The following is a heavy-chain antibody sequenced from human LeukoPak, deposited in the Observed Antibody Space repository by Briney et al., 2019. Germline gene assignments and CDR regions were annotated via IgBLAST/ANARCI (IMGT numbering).Heavy chain of an antibody. CDR1: GFTFSNYW. CDR3: ARDVRAGNFDY. D-gene: IGHD3-10*01. Sequence: GGSLRLSCAASGFTFSNYWMNWVRQAPGKGLEWVANIKQDGRQKYYVDSVKGRFTISRDNAKNSLYVQMNSLRAEDTAVYYCARDVRAGNFDYWGQGTLVTVSS. V-gene: IGHV3-7*01. CDR2: IKQDGRQK. J-gene: IGHJ4*02.